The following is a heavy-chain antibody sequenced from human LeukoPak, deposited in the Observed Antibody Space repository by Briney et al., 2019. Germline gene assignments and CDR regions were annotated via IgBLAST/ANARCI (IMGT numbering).Heavy chain of an antibody. CDR1: GYSISSGYY. V-gene: IGHV4-38-2*02. Sequence: SETLSLTCTVSGYSISSGYYWGWIRQPPGKGLEWIGSIYHSGSTYYNPSLKSRVTISVDTSKNQFSLKLSSVTAADTAVYYCAREYEGIAVAGPFDYWGQGTLVTVSS. CDR2: IYHSGST. J-gene: IGHJ4*02. CDR3: AREYEGIAVAGPFDY. D-gene: IGHD6-19*01.